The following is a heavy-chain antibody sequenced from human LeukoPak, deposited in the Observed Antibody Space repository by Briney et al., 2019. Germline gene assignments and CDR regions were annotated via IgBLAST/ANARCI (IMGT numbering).Heavy chain of an antibody. CDR3: ARHCCSGPAKRVFDI. D-gene: IGHD2-15*01. CDR2: ISYSGNT. Sequence: PSETLSLTCTVSGGSIISSDYHWGWVRQPPGKGLEWIGTISYSGNTDYNPSLRSRVTISVDTSKNQFSLRLGSVTAADTAVYHCARHCCSGPAKRVFDIWGQGTMVTVSS. V-gene: IGHV4-39*01. CDR1: GGSIISSDYH. J-gene: IGHJ3*02.